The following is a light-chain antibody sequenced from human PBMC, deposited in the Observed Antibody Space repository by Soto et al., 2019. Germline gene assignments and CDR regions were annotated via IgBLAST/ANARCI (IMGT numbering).Light chain of an antibody. Sequence: DIQMTQSPSSLSASVGDRVTITCRASQIITSYLNWYQREPGKAPKLLIYDASNLETGVPSRFSGSGSGTDFTFTISSLQPEDIATYYCQQYSNLITFGQGTRLEIK. V-gene: IGKV1-33*01. J-gene: IGKJ5*01. CDR3: QQYSNLIT. CDR1: QIITSY. CDR2: DAS.